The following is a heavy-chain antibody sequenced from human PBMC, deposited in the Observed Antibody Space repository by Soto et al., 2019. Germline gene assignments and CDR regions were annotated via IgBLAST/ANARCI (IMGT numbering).Heavy chain of an antibody. CDR3: ARDPHALDY. J-gene: IGHJ4*02. V-gene: IGHV3-48*02. Sequence: EVQLVESGGGLVQPGGSLRLSCETSGFTFRSYSMNWVRQTPGKGLEWISYSRSYDDTKFYADSVKGRFTISRDNAKNSLYLQMNNLRDDDTAVYYCARDPHALDYWGQGTLVTVSS. CDR1: GFTFRSYS. CDR2: SRSYDDTK.